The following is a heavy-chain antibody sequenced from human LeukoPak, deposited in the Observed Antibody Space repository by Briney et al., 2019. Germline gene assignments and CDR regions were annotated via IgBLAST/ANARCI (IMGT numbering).Heavy chain of an antibody. D-gene: IGHD4-23*01. Sequence: SSETLSLTCTVSGGSISSYYWSWIRQPPGKGLEWIGYIYYSGSTNYNPSLKSRVSISVDTSKNQFSLRLSSVTAADTAVYYCARQGAWANSVDFWGQGTLVTVSS. CDR2: IYYSGST. J-gene: IGHJ4*02. CDR3: ARQGAWANSVDF. V-gene: IGHV4-59*08. CDR1: GGSISSYY.